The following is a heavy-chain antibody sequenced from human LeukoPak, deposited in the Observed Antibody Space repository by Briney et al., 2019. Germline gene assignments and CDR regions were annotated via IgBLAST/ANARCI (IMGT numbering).Heavy chain of an antibody. CDR3: ASIYSYAKGDDY. J-gene: IGHJ4*02. V-gene: IGHV3-30*03. CDR2: ISYDGSNK. CDR1: GFTFSSYS. D-gene: IGHD5-18*01. Sequence: GGSLRLSCAASGFTFSSYSMNWVRQAPGKGLEWVAVISYDGSNKYYADSVKGRFTISRDNSKNTLYLQMNSLRAEDTAVYYCASIYSYAKGDDYWGQGTLVTVSS.